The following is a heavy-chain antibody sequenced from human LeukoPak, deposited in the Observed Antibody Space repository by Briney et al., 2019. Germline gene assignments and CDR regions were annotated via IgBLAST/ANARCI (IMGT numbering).Heavy chain of an antibody. CDR2: IIPIFGTA. CDR1: GGTFSSYA. V-gene: IGHV1-69*13. CDR3: ARESRRSPICTNGVCFVES. J-gene: IGHJ4*02. Sequence: GASVKVSCKASGGTFSSYAISWVRQAPGQGLEWMGGIIPIFGTANYAQKFQGRVTITADESTSTAYMELSSLRSEDTAVYYCARESRRSPICTNGVCFVESWGQGTLVTVSS. D-gene: IGHD2-8*01.